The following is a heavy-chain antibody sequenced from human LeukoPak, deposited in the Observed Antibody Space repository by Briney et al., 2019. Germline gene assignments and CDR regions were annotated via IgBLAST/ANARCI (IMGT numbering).Heavy chain of an antibody. CDR3: AKQSYARSLGE. CDR1: GFTFSDYS. D-gene: IGHD3-10*02. V-gene: IGHV3-23*01. Sequence: PGGSLRLSCAASGFTFSDYSMNWVRQAPGKGLEWISTTNSGGTTTYYAESVKGRFTISRDNFKNALYLQMSSLRVEDTAIYYCAKQSYARSLGEGGPGTLVTVSS. CDR2: TNSGGTTT. J-gene: IGHJ4*02.